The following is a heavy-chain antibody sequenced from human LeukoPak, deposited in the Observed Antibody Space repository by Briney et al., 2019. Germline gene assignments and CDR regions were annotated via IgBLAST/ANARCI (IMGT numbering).Heavy chain of an antibody. Sequence: KPSETLSLTCAVSGYSIRSDYYWGWIRQPPGKGLEWIGSIYQSGSTHYNPSLKSRVTISIDTSKNQFSLELSSMTAADTAVYYCARNSSWYFDYWGQGTLVTVSS. CDR3: ARNSSWYFDY. CDR2: IYQSGST. J-gene: IGHJ4*02. CDR1: GYSIRSDYY. D-gene: IGHD6-13*01. V-gene: IGHV4-38-2*01.